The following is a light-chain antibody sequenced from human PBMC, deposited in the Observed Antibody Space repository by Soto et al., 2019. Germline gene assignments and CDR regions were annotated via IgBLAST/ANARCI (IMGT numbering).Light chain of an antibody. J-gene: IGKJ1*01. CDR3: QVFDGSLWT. CDR1: QSVSSNK. CDR2: GAS. Sequence: EIVLTQSPGTLSLSPGERATLSCRASQSVSSNKLAWYQQKPGQAPRLLIYGASGRATGIPDRFSGSGSGTDFTLTISRLEPEDFAVYYCQVFDGSLWTFGQGTMVEIK. V-gene: IGKV3-20*01.